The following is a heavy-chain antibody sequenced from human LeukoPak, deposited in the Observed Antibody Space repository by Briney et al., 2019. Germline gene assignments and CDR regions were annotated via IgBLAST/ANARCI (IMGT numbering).Heavy chain of an antibody. D-gene: IGHD3-22*01. CDR2: IKQDGSEK. CDR1: GFTFSSYW. CDR3: ARADYYDSSGYYSLFDY. V-gene: IGHV3-7*01. Sequence: GGSLRLSCAASGFTFSSYWMSWVRQAPGKGLEWVANIKQDGSEKYYVDPVKGRFTISRDNAKNSLYLQMNSLRAEDTAVYYCARADYYDSSGYYSLFDYWGQGTLVTVSS. J-gene: IGHJ4*02.